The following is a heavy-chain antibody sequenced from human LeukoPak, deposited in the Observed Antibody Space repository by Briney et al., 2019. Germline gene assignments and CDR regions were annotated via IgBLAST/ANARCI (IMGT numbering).Heavy chain of an antibody. CDR1: GDSITTYF. D-gene: IGHD2-2*01. V-gene: IGHV4-59*01. CDR2: IYYSGTT. Sequence: RSSETLSLTCTVSGDSITTYFWSWIRQPPGKGLEWIGYIYYSGTTNYNPSLKSRVTISVDTSKSQVSLKLSSVTAADTAVYYCARDRAMPTAPGYWFDPWAREPWSPSPQ. CDR3: ARDRAMPTAPGYWFDP. J-gene: IGHJ5*02.